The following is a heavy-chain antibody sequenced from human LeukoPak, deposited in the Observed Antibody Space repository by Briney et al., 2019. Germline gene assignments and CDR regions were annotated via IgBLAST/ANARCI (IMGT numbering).Heavy chain of an antibody. V-gene: IGHV3-48*01. D-gene: IGHD2-21*02. Sequence: GGSLRLSCAASGFTFSSYSMNWVRQAPGKGLEWVSYISSSSSTIYYADSVKGRFTISRDNAKNSLYLQMHSLRAEDTAVYYCARDGPRGDSPVEGYYFDYWGQGTLVTVSS. CDR3: ARDGPRGDSPVEGYYFDY. J-gene: IGHJ4*02. CDR1: GFTFSSYS. CDR2: ISSSSSTI.